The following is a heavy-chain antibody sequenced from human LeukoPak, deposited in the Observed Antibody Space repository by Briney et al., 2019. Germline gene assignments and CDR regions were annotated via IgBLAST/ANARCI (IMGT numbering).Heavy chain of an antibody. CDR1: GFTFSSYT. CDR2: IWSDGSQK. D-gene: IGHD3-9*01. CDR3: AKASLRYFDWFSDY. V-gene: IGHV3-30*02. J-gene: IGHJ4*02. Sequence: GGSLRLSCAASGFTFSSYTMHWVRQAPGKGLEWVAVIWSDGSQKYYTDSVKGRFTISRDNSRNTLHLQMNSLRAEDTAVYSCAKASLRYFDWFSDYWGQGTLVTVSS.